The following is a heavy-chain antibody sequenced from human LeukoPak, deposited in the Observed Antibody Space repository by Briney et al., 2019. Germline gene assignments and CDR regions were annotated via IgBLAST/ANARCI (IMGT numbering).Heavy chain of an antibody. Sequence: SVKVSCKASGGTLSSYAISWVRQAPGQGLEWMGGIIPIFGTANYAQKFQGRVTITADESTSTAYMELSSLRSEDTAVYYCARVPLAAAYLDYWGQGTLVTVSS. CDR2: IIPIFGTA. D-gene: IGHD6-13*01. CDR1: GGTLSSYA. J-gene: IGHJ4*02. CDR3: ARVPLAAAYLDY. V-gene: IGHV1-69*13.